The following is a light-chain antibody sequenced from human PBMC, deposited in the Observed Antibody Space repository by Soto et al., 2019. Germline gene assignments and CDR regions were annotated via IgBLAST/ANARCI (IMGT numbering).Light chain of an antibody. CDR3: QQYGSSPKYT. Sequence: EIVLTQSPGTLSLSPGERATLSCRASQSVSSSYLAWYQQKPGQAPRLLIYGASSRATGIPDRFSGSGSGTAFTLTISRLEPEDLAVYYCQQYGSSPKYTFGQGTKLEIK. CDR2: GAS. CDR1: QSVSSSY. J-gene: IGKJ2*01. V-gene: IGKV3-20*01.